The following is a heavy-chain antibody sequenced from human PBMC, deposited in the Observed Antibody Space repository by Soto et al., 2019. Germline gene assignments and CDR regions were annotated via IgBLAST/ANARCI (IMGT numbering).Heavy chain of an antibody. J-gene: IGHJ3*01. V-gene: IGHV3-66*01. D-gene: IGHD3-22*01. Sequence: GGSLRLSCAASGFTVSSNYMSWVRQAPGKGLEWVSVIYSGGSTYYADSVKGRFTISRDNSKNTLYLQMNNLKTEDTAVYYCATGYTYYYDDSDYHGDDAFDVWGQGTMVTVSS. CDR3: ATGYTYYYDDSDYHGDDAFDV. CDR2: IYSGGST. CDR1: GFTVSSNY.